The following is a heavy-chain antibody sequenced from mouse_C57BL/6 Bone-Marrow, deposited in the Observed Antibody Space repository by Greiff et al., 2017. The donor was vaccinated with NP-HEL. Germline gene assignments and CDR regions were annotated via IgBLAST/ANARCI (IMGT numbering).Heavy chain of an antibody. CDR3: TSLLWSSMDY. V-gene: IGHV14-4*01. Sequence: EVQVVESGAELVRPGASVKLSCTASGFNIKDDYMHWVKQRPEQGLEWIGWIDPENGDTEYAAKFQGKATITADTSSNTAYLQLSSLTSEDTAVEYCTSLLWSSMDYWGQGTSVTVSS. CDR1: GFNIKDDY. D-gene: IGHD2-1*01. CDR2: IDPENGDT. J-gene: IGHJ4*01.